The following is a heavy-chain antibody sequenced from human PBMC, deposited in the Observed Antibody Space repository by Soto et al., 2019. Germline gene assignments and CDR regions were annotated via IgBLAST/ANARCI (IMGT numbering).Heavy chain of an antibody. CDR1: GCPFSSYA. J-gene: IGHJ3*02. CDR3: AKGGYYSLFDI. D-gene: IGHD3-16*01. V-gene: IGHV3-23*01. CDR2: ISGSGGRT. Sequence: GGSLRLSCVSSGCPFSSYAMSCVRHTPGKGLEWVSGISGSGGRTYYADSVKGRFTISRDNSNNTLSLQMHILRVEDTAVYFCAKGGYYSLFDIWGQGTVVTVSS.